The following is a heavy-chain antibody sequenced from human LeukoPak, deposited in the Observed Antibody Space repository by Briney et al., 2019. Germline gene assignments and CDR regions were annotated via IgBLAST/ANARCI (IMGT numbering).Heavy chain of an antibody. Sequence: PSETLSLTCAVYGGSFSDYYWSWIRQPPGKGLEWIGEINHSGSTNYNPSLKSRVTISVDTSKNQFSLKLSSVTAAGTAVYYCARQRVTARDGRGYFDYWGQGTLVTVSS. D-gene: IGHD2-21*02. J-gene: IGHJ4*02. V-gene: IGHV4-34*01. CDR3: ARQRVTARDGRGYFDY. CDR1: GGSFSDYY. CDR2: INHSGST.